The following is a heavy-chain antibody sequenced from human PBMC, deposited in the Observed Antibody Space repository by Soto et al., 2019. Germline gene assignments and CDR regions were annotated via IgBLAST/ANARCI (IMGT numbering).Heavy chain of an antibody. V-gene: IGHV3-33*01. CDR2: IWYDASNK. CDR1: GFTFSSYG. Sequence: QVQLVESGGGVVQPGRSLRLSCAASGFTFSSYGMHWVRQAPGKGLEWVAIIWYDASNKYYADSVKGRFTISRDNSNNPLYLQMNSLRAEDTAVYYCARDRRAVAGIYYWGQGTLVTVSS. CDR3: ARDRRAVAGIYY. J-gene: IGHJ4*02. D-gene: IGHD6-19*01.